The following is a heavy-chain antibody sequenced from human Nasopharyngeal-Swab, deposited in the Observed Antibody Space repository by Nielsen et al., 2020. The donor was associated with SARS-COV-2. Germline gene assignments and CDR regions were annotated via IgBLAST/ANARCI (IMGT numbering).Heavy chain of an antibody. D-gene: IGHD3-10*01. J-gene: IGHJ3*02. CDR3: ARSRRSNYYGSGSYYNIKTDAFDI. CDR2: MNPNSGNT. Sequence: ASVKVSCKASGYTFTSYDINWVRQATGQGLEWMGWMNPNSGNTGYAQKFQGRVTMTRNTSISTAYMELSSLRSEKTAVYYCARSRRSNYYGSGSYYNIKTDAFDIWGQGTMVTVSS. CDR1: GYTFTSYD. V-gene: IGHV1-8*01.